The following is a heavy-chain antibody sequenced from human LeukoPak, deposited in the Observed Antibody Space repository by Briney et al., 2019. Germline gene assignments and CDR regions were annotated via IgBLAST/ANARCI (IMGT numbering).Heavy chain of an antibody. CDR1: GGSISSSSYY. CDR2: ISSSGSTI. V-gene: IGHV3-11*01. J-gene: IGHJ3*02. Sequence: LSLTCTVSGGSISSSSYYWGWIRQPPGKGLEWVSYISSSGSTIYYADSVKGRFTISRDNAKNSLYLQMNSLRAEDTAVYYCASGYRVGATTLDAFDIWGQGTMVTVSS. CDR3: ASGYRVGATTLDAFDI. D-gene: IGHD1-26*01.